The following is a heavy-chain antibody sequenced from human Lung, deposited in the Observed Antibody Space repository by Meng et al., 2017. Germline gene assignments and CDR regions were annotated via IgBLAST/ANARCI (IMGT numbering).Heavy chain of an antibody. Sequence: EVPLVGSGGGLVQPGGSLGLSCAASGFTFRSYWMHWVRQAPGKGLVWVSRIRGDGGSIVYADSVKGRFTISRDNAKNTLFLQMNSLRAEDTAVYYCARESGYFEYWGQGILVTVSS. CDR3: ARESGYFEY. J-gene: IGHJ4*02. CDR1: GFTFRSYW. V-gene: IGHV3-74*03. CDR2: IRGDGGSI.